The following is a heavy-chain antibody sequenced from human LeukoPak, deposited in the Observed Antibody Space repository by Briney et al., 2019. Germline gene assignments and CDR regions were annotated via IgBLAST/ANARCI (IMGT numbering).Heavy chain of an antibody. CDR1: GGSISSSSYY. CDR2: IYYSGST. Sequence: PSETLSLTCTVSGGSISSSSYYWGWIRQPPGKGLEWIGSIYYSGSTYYNPSLKSRVTISVDTSKNQFSLKLSSVTAADTAVYYCARHEVVTHYFDYWGQGTLVTVSS. J-gene: IGHJ4*02. D-gene: IGHD4-23*01. V-gene: IGHV4-39*01. CDR3: ARHEVVTHYFDY.